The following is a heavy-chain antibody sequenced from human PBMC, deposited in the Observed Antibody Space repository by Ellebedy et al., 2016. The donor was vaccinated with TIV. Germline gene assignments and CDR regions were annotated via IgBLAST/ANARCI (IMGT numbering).Heavy chain of an antibody. V-gene: IGHV1-3*01. Sequence: ASVKVSCXASGYTFTSYAMHWVRQAPGQRLEWMGWINAGNGNTKYSQKLQGRVTMTTDTSTSTAYMELRSLRSDDTAVYYCARDTPSRIAVAGTEVDYWGQGTLVTVSS. CDR2: INAGNGNT. D-gene: IGHD6-19*01. CDR3: ARDTPSRIAVAGTEVDY. CDR1: GYTFTSYA. J-gene: IGHJ4*02.